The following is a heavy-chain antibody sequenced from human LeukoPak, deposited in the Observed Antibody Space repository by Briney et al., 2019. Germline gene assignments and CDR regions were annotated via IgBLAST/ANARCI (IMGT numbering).Heavy chain of an antibody. D-gene: IGHD3-10*01. J-gene: IGHJ4*02. CDR2: IYYSGST. Sequence: SETLSLTCTVSGGSVSSGSYYWSWIRQPPGKGLEWIGYIYYSGSTNYNPSLKSRVTISVDTSKNQFSLKLSSVTAADTAVCYCARGPLGARFGPKDWGQGTLVTVSS. CDR1: GGSVSSGSYY. V-gene: IGHV4-61*01. CDR3: ARGPLGARFGPKD.